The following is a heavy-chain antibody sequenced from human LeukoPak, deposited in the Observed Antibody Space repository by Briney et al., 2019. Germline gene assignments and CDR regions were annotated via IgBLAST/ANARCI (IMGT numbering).Heavy chain of an antibody. CDR3: AKGIAAALWFDP. J-gene: IGHJ5*02. CDR2: FDPEDGET. V-gene: IGHV1-24*01. CDR1: GYTLTELS. D-gene: IGHD6-13*01. Sequence: GPVKVSCKVSGYTLTELSMHWVRQAPGKGLERMGGFDPEDGETIYAQKFQGRVTMTEDTSTDTAYMELSSLRSEDTAVYYCAKGIAAALWFDPWGQGTLVTVSS.